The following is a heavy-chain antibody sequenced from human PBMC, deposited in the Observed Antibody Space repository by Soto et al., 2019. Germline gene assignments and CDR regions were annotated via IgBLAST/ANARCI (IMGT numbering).Heavy chain of an antibody. CDR3: AREDRRRDGRDYYYYYGMDV. V-gene: IGHV3-53*01. J-gene: IGHJ6*02. CDR1: GLGVSNNY. Sequence: GGSLRLSCAASGLGVSNNYLSWVRQPPGKWLEWVSVLYSGGTTYYADSVKGRFTISRDNSKNTLYLQMNSLRAEDTAVYYCAREDRRRDGRDYYYYYGMDVWGQGTTVTVSS. CDR2: LYSGGTT.